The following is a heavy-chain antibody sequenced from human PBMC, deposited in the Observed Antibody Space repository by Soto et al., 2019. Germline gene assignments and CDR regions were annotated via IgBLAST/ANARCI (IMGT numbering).Heavy chain of an antibody. V-gene: IGHV1-3*01. J-gene: IGHJ6*02. CDR1: EFSLSAYS. CDR3: ARGAGTRKDFTYGVDV. D-gene: IGHD1-1*01. CDR2: IIGDTGRA. Sequence: VMIVQSGTEVKKPGASVMVSCEASEFSLSAYSVHWVRQAPGQRLEWMGSIIGDTGRAKYSDHLRGRGTVTRDKTANTAYLEVRSLTPEDTAVYYCARGAGTRKDFTYGVDVWGLGTTVIVSS.